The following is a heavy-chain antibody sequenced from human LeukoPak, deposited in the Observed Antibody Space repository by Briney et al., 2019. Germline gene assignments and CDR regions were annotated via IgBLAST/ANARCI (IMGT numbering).Heavy chain of an antibody. J-gene: IGHJ6*03. CDR3: ATGTTGTTRPTTGDYYMDV. V-gene: IGHV1-18*01. D-gene: IGHD1-1*01. Sequence: GASVKVSCKASGYTFTSYGISWVRQAPGQGLEWMGWISAYNGNTNYAQKLQGRVTMTTDTSTSTAYMELRSLRSDDTAVYYCATGTTGTTRPTTGDYYMDVWGKGTTVTVSS. CDR2: ISAYNGNT. CDR1: GYTFTSYG.